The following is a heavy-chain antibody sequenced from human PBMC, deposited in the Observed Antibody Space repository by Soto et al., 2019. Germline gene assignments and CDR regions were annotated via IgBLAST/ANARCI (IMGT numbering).Heavy chain of an antibody. CDR2: IYYSGST. V-gene: IGHV4-39*01. J-gene: IGHJ6*02. Sequence: TETLSLTCTVSGVSISGSRYYWGWIRQPPGRGLEWIGNIYYSGSTYYTPALKSRVTLSVDTSKNQFSLNLNSVTAADTAVYYCARGGIPPSGYGIAYAMDVWGQGTTVTVSS. D-gene: IGHD1-26*01. CDR1: GVSISGSRYY. CDR3: ARGGIPPSGYGIAYAMDV.